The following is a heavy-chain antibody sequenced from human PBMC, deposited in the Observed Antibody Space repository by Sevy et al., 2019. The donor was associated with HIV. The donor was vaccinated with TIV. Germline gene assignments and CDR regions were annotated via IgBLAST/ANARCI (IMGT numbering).Heavy chain of an antibody. CDR2: TYYRSKWYN. J-gene: IGHJ4*02. CDR1: GDSVSSNSAA. Sequence: KQSQTLSLTGAISGDSVSSNSAAWNWIRQSPSRGLEWLGRTYYRSKWYNDYAVSVKSRITINPDTSKNQFSLQLNSVTPEDTAVYYCARDGGDIVATMYYFDYWGQGTLVTVSS. D-gene: IGHD5-12*01. V-gene: IGHV6-1*01. CDR3: ARDGGDIVATMYYFDY.